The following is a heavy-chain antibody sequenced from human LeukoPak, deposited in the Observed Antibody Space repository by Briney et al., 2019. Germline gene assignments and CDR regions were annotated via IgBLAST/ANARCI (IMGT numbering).Heavy chain of an antibody. Sequence: GGSLRLSCAASGFTFSSYGMHWVRQAPGKVLEWVAFIRYDGSNKYYADSVQGRFTISRDNSKNTLYLQMNSLRAEDTALYYCAKDTVKVTTIRRVPHYMDVWGKGTTVTISS. D-gene: IGHD5-12*01. CDR1: GFTFSSYG. CDR3: AKDTVKVTTIRRVPHYMDV. V-gene: IGHV3-30*02. CDR2: IRYDGSNK. J-gene: IGHJ6*03.